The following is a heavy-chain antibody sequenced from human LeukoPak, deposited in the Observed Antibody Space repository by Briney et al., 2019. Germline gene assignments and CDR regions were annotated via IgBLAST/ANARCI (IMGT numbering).Heavy chain of an antibody. J-gene: IGHJ6*02. D-gene: IGHD5-18*01. CDR2: ISSSSSYI. Sequence: GGSLRLSCAASGFTFSSYSMNWVRQAPGKGLEWVSSISSSSSYIYYADSVKGRFTISRDNAKNSLDLQMNSLRAEDTAVYYCARDVDTADWYYYYGMDVWGQGTTVTVSS. V-gene: IGHV3-21*01. CDR1: GFTFSSYS. CDR3: ARDVDTADWYYYYGMDV.